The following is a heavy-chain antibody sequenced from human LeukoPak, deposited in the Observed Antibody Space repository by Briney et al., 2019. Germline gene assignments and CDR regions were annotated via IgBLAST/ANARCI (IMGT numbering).Heavy chain of an antibody. V-gene: IGHV1-18*01. Sequence: ASVKVSCKASGYTFTSYGISWVRQAPGQGLEWMGWISAYNGNTNYAQKLQGRVTMTTDTSTSTAYMELRSLRSEDTAVYYCARDQDSSGWYYFDYWGQGTLVTVSS. CDR1: GYTFTSYG. CDR3: ARDQDSSGWYYFDY. J-gene: IGHJ4*02. D-gene: IGHD6-19*01. CDR2: ISAYNGNT.